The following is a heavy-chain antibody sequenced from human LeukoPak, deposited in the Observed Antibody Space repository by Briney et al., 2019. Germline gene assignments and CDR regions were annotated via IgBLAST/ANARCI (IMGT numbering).Heavy chain of an antibody. J-gene: IGHJ4*02. V-gene: IGHV4-30-4*01. D-gene: IGHD2-2*01. Sequence: SQTLSLTCTVSGGSISSGDYYWSWIRQPPGKGLEWIGYIYYSGSTYYNPSLKSRVTISVDTSKNQFSLKLSSVTAADTAVYYCARTLRVVPVSVLGYWGQGTLVTVSS. CDR1: GGSISSGDYY. CDR3: ARTLRVVPVSVLGY. CDR2: IYYSGST.